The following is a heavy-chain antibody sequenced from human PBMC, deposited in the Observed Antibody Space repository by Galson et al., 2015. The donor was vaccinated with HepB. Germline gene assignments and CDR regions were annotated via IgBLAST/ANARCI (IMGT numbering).Heavy chain of an antibody. J-gene: IGHJ3*02. CDR3: AQLVYSGTYAFDI. CDR1: GGTFSSYA. D-gene: IGHD1-26*01. Sequence: CKASGGTFSSYAISWVRQAPGQGLEWMGRIIPLLGIANYAQKFQGRVTITADKSTSTAYMELSSLRSEDTAVYYCAQLVYSGTYAFDIWGQGTMVTVSS. CDR2: IIPLLGIA. V-gene: IGHV1-69*04.